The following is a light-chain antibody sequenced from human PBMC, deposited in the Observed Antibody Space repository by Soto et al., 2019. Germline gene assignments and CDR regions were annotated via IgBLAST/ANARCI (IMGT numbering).Light chain of an antibody. V-gene: IGKV3-11*01. CDR3: QQRSNWPRT. Sequence: EIVLTQSPATLSLSPGERATLSCRASQSVSSSLAWYQQNPGQAPSPLIYDASTRATGIPARFSGSGSGTDFTLTISSLEPEDFAVYYCQQRSNWPRTFGQGTKVEIK. CDR1: QSVSSS. J-gene: IGKJ1*01. CDR2: DAS.